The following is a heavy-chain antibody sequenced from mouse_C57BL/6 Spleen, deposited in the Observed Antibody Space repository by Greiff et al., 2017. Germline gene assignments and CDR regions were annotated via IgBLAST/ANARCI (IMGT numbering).Heavy chain of an antibody. CDR2: IYWDDDK. CDR3: ARGSYYYGSSYEGYFDV. D-gene: IGHD1-1*01. V-gene: IGHV8-12*01. Sequence: QVTLKESGPGILQSSQTLSLTCSFSGFSLSTSGMGVSWIRQPSGKGLEWLAHIYWDDDKRYNPSLKSRLTLSKATYRNQVFLKITSVDTADTATYYCARGSYYYGSSYEGYFDVWGTGTTVTVSS. CDR1: GFSLSTSGMG. J-gene: IGHJ1*03.